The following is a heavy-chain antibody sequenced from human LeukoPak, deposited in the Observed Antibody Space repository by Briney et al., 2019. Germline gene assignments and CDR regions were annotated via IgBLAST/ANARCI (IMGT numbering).Heavy chain of an antibody. CDR1: GGTFSSYA. Sequence: GASVKVSCKASGGTFSSYAISWVRQAPGQGLEWMGGIIPIFGTANYAQKFQGRVTITADESTSTAYMELSSLRSEGTAVYYCAREGDYSSGWYEGGWGQGTLVTVSS. CDR2: IIPIFGTA. V-gene: IGHV1-69*13. CDR3: AREGDYSSGWYEGG. D-gene: IGHD6-19*01. J-gene: IGHJ4*02.